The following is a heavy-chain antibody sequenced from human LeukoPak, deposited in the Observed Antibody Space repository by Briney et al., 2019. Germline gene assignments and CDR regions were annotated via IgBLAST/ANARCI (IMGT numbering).Heavy chain of an antibody. CDR2: ISAYNGNT. D-gene: IGHD1-26*01. CDR1: GYTFTSYG. V-gene: IGHV1-18*01. CDR3: ARVPQYGWELGAYFDY. Sequence: ASVKVSCKASGYTFTSYGISWVRQAPGQGLEWMGWISAYNGNTNYAQKLQGRVTMTTDTSTSTAYMELRSLRSDDTAVYYCARVPQYGWELGAYFDYWGQGTLVTVSS. J-gene: IGHJ4*02.